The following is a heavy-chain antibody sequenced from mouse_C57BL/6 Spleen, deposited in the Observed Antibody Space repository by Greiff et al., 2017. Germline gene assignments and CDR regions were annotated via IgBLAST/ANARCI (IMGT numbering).Heavy chain of an antibody. V-gene: IGHV1-54*01. J-gene: IGHJ2*01. CDR1: GYAFTNYL. CDR2: INPGSGGT. D-gene: IGHD1-2*01. CDR3: ARGVLRHHYFDY. Sequence: QVHVKQSGAELVRPGTSVKVSCKASGYAFTNYLIEWVKQRPGQGLEWIGVINPGSGGTNYNEKFKGKATLTADKSSSTAYMQLSSLTSEDSAVYFCARGVLRHHYFDYWGQGTTLTVSS.